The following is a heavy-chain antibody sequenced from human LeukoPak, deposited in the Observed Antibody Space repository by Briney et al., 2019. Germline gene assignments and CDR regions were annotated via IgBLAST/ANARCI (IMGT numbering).Heavy chain of an antibody. D-gene: IGHD6-19*01. CDR2: IRSKANSYAT. Sequence: GGSLRLSCAASGFTFSGSAMHWVRQASGKGLEWVGRIRSKANSYATAYAASVKGRFTISRDDSKNTAYLQMNSLKTEDTAVYYCTRHAGYSSGWYKDYYMDVWGKGTTVTVSS. CDR3: TRHAGYSSGWYKDYYMDV. CDR1: GFTFSGSA. V-gene: IGHV3-73*01. J-gene: IGHJ6*03.